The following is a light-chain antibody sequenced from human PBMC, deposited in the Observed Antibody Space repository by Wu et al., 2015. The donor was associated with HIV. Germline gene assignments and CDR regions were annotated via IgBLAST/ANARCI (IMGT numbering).Light chain of an antibody. J-gene: IGKJ4*01. V-gene: IGKV3-15*01. Sequence: EIVLTQSPGTLSLSPGEGATLSCRVSQSVSSTYLAWYQQKPGQAPRLLAYGAFNRPTGVPARFIGSGSGTEFTLTISSLQSEDFAVYYCLQYINWPAVLTFGGGTKVEIK. CDR3: LQYINWPAVLT. CDR1: QSVSSTY. CDR2: GAF.